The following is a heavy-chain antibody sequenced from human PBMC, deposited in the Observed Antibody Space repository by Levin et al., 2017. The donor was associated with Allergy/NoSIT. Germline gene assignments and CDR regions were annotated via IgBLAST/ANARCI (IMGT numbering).Heavy chain of an antibody. CDR2: IYSGGAT. V-gene: IGHV3-66*01. CDR3: ARGYHFERSGFFPVVYYFDY. Sequence: ETLSLTCAASGFSVTTKYMSWVRQAPGKGLEWVSVIYSGGATYYADSVGGRFTISRDSSKNTLYLEMNNLRAEDTAVYYCARGYHFERSGFFPVVYYFDYWGQGTLVTVSS. D-gene: IGHD3-22*01. J-gene: IGHJ4*02. CDR1: GFSVTTKY.